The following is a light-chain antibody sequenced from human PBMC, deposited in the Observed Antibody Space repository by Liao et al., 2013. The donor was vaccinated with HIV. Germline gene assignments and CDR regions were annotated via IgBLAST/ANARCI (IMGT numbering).Light chain of an antibody. J-gene: IGLJ3*02. Sequence: SYEVTQPPSVSVSPGQTASVTCSGDKLGDKYVSWYQQRPGQSPALVIYEDTKRPSGIPERFSGSNSGNTATLTISGTQVMDEADYYCQAWDSNSWVFGGGTELTVL. CDR1: KLGDKY. CDR2: EDT. CDR3: QAWDSNSWV. V-gene: IGLV3-1*01.